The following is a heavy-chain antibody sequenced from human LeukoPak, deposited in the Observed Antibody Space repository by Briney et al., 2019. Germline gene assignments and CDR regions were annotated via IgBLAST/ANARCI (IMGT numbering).Heavy chain of an antibody. CDR2: IQPDGSEA. Sequence: GGSLRLSCAASGFTFSSKWMSWVRQAPGKGLEWVGHIQPDGSEAYPVDSVKGRFTISRDNARNSLFLQMNSLRVEDTGVYYCASQSYARFDPWGQGTLVTVSS. CDR3: ASQSYARFDP. CDR1: GFTFSSKW. D-gene: IGHD3-16*01. V-gene: IGHV3-7*01. J-gene: IGHJ5*02.